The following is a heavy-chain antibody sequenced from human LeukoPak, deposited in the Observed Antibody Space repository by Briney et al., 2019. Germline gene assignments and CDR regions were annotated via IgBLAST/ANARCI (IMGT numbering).Heavy chain of an antibody. CDR2: IYYSGST. D-gene: IGHD6-13*01. CDR3: ARAGGSSWYAPADY. CDR1: GGSISSGGYY. V-gene: IGHV4-31*03. J-gene: IGHJ4*02. Sequence: SETLSLTCTVSGGSISSGGYYWSWIRQQTGKGLEWIGYIYYSGSTYYNPSLQSRVTISVDTSKNQFSLKLSSVTAADTAVYYCARAGGSSWYAPADYWGQGTLVTVSS.